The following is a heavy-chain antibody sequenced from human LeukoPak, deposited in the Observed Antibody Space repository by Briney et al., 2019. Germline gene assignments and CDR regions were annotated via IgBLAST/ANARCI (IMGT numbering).Heavy chain of an antibody. CDR1: GGSISSSSYY. CDR3: ARGIPGSHFDY. CDR2: ICTSGST. J-gene: IGHJ4*02. D-gene: IGHD1-1*01. V-gene: IGHV4-61*02. Sequence: PSETLSLTCTVSGGSISSSSYYWRWIRQPAGKGLEWIVRICTSGSTNYNPSLKSRVTISVDTSKNQFSLKLSSVTAADTAVYYCARGIPGSHFDYWGQGTLVTVSS.